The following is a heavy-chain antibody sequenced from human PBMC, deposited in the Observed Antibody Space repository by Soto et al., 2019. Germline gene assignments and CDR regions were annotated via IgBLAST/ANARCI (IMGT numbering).Heavy chain of an antibody. J-gene: IGHJ5*02. CDR1: GGSISSSSYY. V-gene: IGHV4-39*01. CDR2: IYYSGST. Sequence: SETLSLTCTVSGGSISSSSYYWGWIRQPPGKGLEWIGSIYYSGSTYYNPSLKSRVTISVDTSKNQFSLKLSSVTAADTAVYYCARVNWNDARYNWFDPWGQGTLVTVS. CDR3: ARVNWNDARYNWFDP. D-gene: IGHD1-1*01.